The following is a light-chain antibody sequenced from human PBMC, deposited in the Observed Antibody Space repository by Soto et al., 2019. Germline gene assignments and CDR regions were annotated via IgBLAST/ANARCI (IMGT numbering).Light chain of an antibody. CDR2: EVT. J-gene: IGLJ1*01. V-gene: IGLV2-8*01. CDR1: SSDVGGYNY. CDR3: SSYAGTKNPYV. Sequence: QSALTQPPSASGSPGQSVTISCTGTSSDVGGYNYVSWYQQHPGKAPKLMIYEVTKRPSGVPDRFSGSKSGNTASLTVSGLQVEDEGDYYCSSYAGTKNPYVFGTGTKVTVL.